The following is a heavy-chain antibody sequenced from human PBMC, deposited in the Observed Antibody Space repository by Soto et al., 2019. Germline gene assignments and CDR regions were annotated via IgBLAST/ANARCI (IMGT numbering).Heavy chain of an antibody. CDR2: IIGDGRST. CDR1: GFTFSGNA. D-gene: IGHD2-21*02. V-gene: IGHV3-23*01. Sequence: EVQLLESGGALTQPGGSLRLSCAASGFTFSGNAMSWVRQAPGKGLEWVSSIIGDGRSTKYADSVKGRFTISRDNFQSMLYLQTNSLRAEDTAFYYCTQGMSDPLPILNCDYWGQGTRVSVSS. J-gene: IGHJ4*02. CDR3: TQGMSDPLPILNCDY.